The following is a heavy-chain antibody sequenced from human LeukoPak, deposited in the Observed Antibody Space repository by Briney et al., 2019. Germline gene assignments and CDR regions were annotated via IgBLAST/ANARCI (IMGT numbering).Heavy chain of an antibody. Sequence: PSETLSLTCTVSGGSISSGGYYWSWIRQHPGKGLEWIGYIYYSGSTYYNPSLKSRVTISVDTSKNQVSLKLSSVTAADTALYYCARDTVVVGAWFDPWGQGTLVTVSS. CDR2: IYYSGST. V-gene: IGHV4-31*03. D-gene: IGHD2-15*01. J-gene: IGHJ5*02. CDR1: GGSISSGGYY. CDR3: ARDTVVVGAWFDP.